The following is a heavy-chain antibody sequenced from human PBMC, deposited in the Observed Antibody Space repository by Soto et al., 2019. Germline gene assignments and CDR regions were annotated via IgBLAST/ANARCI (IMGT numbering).Heavy chain of an antibody. J-gene: IGHJ4*02. V-gene: IGHV3-48*01. Sequence: EVQLVESGGGLVQPGGSLRLSCEASGFTFSNFGINWVRQAPGKGLEWVSHISSSSTTIYYAESVKGRFTISRDNAKNSLYLQMSSLRGEDTAVYYCATSFITTIGTTGWGQGTLVTVSS. D-gene: IGHD1-1*01. CDR2: ISSSSTTI. CDR1: GFTFSNFG. CDR3: ATSFITTIGTTG.